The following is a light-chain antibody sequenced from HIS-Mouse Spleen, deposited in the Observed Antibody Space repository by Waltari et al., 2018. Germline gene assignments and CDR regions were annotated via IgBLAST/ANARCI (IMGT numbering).Light chain of an antibody. J-gene: IGKJ4*01. CDR1: QGVSSY. V-gene: IGKV3-11*01. CDR2: DAS. Sequence: EIVLTQSPATLSLSPGERATLSCRASQGVSSYLAWYQQKPGQAPRLLIYDASNRATGIPARFSGSGSGTDVTLTISSLAPEDFAVYYCQQRSNWLTFGGGTKVEIK. CDR3: QQRSNWLT.